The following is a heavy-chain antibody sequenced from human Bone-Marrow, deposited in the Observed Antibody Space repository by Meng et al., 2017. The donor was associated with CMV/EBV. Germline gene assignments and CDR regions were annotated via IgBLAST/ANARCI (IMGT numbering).Heavy chain of an antibody. D-gene: IGHD3-22*01. CDR2: INPSGGST. J-gene: IGHJ4*02. V-gene: IGHV1-46*01. CDR1: GYTFTSYY. CDR3: ARDRVMIVQKFSFDY. Sequence: ASVKVSCKASGYTFTSYYMHWVRQAPGQGLEWMGIINPSGGSTSYAQKFQGRVTMTRDTSTSTVYMELSSLRSEDTDVYYCARDRVMIVQKFSFDYWGQGTLVTVSS.